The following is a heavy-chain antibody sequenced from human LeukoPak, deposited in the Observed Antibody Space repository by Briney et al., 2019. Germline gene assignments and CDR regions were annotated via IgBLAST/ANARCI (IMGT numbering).Heavy chain of an antibody. Sequence: SETLSLTCAVYGGSFSGYYWSWIRQPPGKGLEWIGEINHSGSTNYNPSLKSRVTISVDTSKNQFSLKLSSVTAADTAVYYCARLFGPLDYWGRGTLVTVSS. CDR3: ARLFGPLDY. CDR2: INHSGST. V-gene: IGHV4-34*01. J-gene: IGHJ4*02. CDR1: GGSFSGYY. D-gene: IGHD3-10*02.